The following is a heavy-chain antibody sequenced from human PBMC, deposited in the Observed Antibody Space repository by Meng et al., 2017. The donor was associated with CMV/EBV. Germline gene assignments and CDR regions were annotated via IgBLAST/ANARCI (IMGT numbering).Heavy chain of an antibody. D-gene: IGHD2-21*01. Sequence: TLRSDAMHWVRQAPGKGLEWVAVISYDGSNKYYADSVKGRFTISRDNSKNTLYLQMNSRRAEDTAVYYCARDMGPYCGGDCYGPVYWGQGTLVTVSS. CDR3: ARDMGPYCGGDCYGPVY. CDR1: TLRSDA. V-gene: IGHV3-30*04. CDR2: ISYDGSNK. J-gene: IGHJ4*02.